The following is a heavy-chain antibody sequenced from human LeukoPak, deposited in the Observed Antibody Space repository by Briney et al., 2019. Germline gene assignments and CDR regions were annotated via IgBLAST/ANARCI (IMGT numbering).Heavy chain of an antibody. CDR1: GGTFSSYA. V-gene: IGHV1-69*13. J-gene: IGHJ5*02. CDR2: IIPIFGTA. CDR3: ARDRDERYQLLYLANWFDP. D-gene: IGHD2-2*02. Sequence: ASVKVSCKASGGTFSSYAIGWVRQAPGQGLEWMGGIIPIFGTANYAQKFQGRVTITADESTSTAYMELSSLRSEDTAVYYCARDRDERYQLLYLANWFDPWGQGTLVTVSS.